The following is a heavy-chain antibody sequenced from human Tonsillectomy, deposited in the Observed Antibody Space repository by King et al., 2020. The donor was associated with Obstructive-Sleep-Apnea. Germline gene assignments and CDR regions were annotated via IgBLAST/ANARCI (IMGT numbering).Heavy chain of an antibody. J-gene: IGHJ4*02. CDR3: AKDAQPLGLLNGDYLDY. CDR2: IRYDGTNK. Sequence: VQLVESGGGVVQPGRSLRLSCAASGFTFSSYGMHWVRQAPGQGLEWVAFIRYDGTNKYYIDSVKGRFTISRDNSKNTLYLQMNSLRAEDTAVYYCAKDAQPLGLLNGDYLDYWGQGTLVTVSS. CDR1: GFTFSSYG. V-gene: IGHV3-30*02. D-gene: IGHD3-16*01.